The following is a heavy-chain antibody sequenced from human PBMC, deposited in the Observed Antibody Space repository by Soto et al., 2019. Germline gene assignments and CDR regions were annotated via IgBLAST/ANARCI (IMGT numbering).Heavy chain of an antibody. CDR2: ISAYNGNT. CDR3: ARDQGSEDRLTYYHYGMDV. D-gene: IGHD6-6*01. Sequence: GASVKVSCKASGYTFTSYGISWVRQAPGQGLDWMGWISAYNGNTNYAQKLQGRVTITADESTSTAYMELSSLRSEDTAVYYCARDQGSEDRLTYYHYGMDVWGQGTTVTVSS. V-gene: IGHV1-18*04. J-gene: IGHJ6*02. CDR1: GYTFTSYG.